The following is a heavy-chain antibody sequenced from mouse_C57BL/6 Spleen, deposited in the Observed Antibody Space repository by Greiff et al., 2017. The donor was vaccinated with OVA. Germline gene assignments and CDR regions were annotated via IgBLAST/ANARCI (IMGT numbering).Heavy chain of an antibody. D-gene: IGHD1-1*01. CDR2: ILPGSGST. CDR1: GYTFTGYW. Sequence: QVQLQQSGAELMKPGASVKLSCKATGYTFTGYWIEWVKQRPGHGLEWIGEILPGSGSTNYNEKFKGKATFTADTSSNTAYMQLSSLTTEDSAIYYCARTPPGSSITTVVAPYYAMDYWGQGTSVTVSS. CDR3: ARTPPGSSITTVVAPYYAMDY. V-gene: IGHV1-9*01. J-gene: IGHJ4*01.